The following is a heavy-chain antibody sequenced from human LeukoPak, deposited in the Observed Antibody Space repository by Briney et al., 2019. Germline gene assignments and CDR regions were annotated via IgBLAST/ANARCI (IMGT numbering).Heavy chain of an antibody. CDR2: ISSVSSHI. V-gene: IGHV3-21*01. CDR1: GFIFSSYS. J-gene: IGHJ4*02. CDR3: ARTALTAFYYFDS. D-gene: IGHD2-21*02. Sequence: PGGSLRLSCAASGFIFSSYSMSWVRQAPGKGLEWVALISSVSSHIYYADSVKGRFTISRDNAKNSLYLQMNSLGDEDTAVYYCARTALTAFYYFDSWGQGTMVTVSS.